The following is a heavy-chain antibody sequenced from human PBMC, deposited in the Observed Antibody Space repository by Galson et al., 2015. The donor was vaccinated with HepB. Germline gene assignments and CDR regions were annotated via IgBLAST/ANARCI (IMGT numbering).Heavy chain of an antibody. CDR1: GDSRSD. V-gene: IGHV1-8*01. J-gene: IGHJ3*01. Sequence: SVKVSCKASGDSRSDFNWARQATGQGLEWLGWRNPYNGDTRNARTFKGQGRITRDTSTDATYVELTGLTPADSGVYYCARAFEGTGDTGAFVYTFDVWGHGTMVTVSS. CDR2: RNPYNGDT. CDR3: ARAFEGTGDTGAFVYTFDV. D-gene: IGHD2-21*02.